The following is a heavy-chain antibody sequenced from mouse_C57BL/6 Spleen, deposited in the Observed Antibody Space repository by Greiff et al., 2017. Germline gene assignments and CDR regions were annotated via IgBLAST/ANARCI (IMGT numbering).Heavy chain of an antibody. D-gene: IGHD1-1*01. CDR2: IYPSDSET. CDR1: GYTFTSYW. Sequence: QVQLQQPGAELVRPGSSVKLSCKASGYTFTSYWMDWVKQRPGQGLEWIGNIYPSDSETHYNQKFKDKATLTVDKSSSPAYMQLSSLTSEDSAVYYCARQSLPYYGSSLFSYWGQGPLVTVSA. CDR3: ARQSLPYYGSSLFSY. J-gene: IGHJ3*01. V-gene: IGHV1-61*01.